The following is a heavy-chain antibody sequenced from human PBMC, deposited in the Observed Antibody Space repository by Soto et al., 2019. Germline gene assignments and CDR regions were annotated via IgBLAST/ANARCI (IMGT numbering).Heavy chain of an antibody. D-gene: IGHD5-18*01. CDR1: GYTFTSYG. CDR3: AREGYSYGYDYYYYGMDV. CDR2: ISAYNGNA. V-gene: IGHV1-18*01. Sequence: GASVKVSCKASGYTFTSYGISWVRQAPGQGLEWMGWISAYNGNANYAQKLQGRVTMTTDTSTSTAYMELRSLRSDDTAVYYCAREGYSYGYDYYYYGMDVWGQGTTVTVSS. J-gene: IGHJ6*02.